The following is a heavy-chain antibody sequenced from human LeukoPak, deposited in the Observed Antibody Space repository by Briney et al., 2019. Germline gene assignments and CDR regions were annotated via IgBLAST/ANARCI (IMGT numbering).Heavy chain of an antibody. J-gene: IGHJ4*02. CDR1: GFTFVSYA. CDR2: ISGSGGRT. V-gene: IGHV3-23*01. CDR3: ATDPPGTGDFAKYYFDY. D-gene: IGHD4-17*01. Sequence: GGSLRLSCAASGFTFVSYAMSCVRQAPGKGLEWVSAISGSGGRTYYADSVKGRFTISRDNSKNTLSLQMNSLRAEDTAVYYCATDPPGTGDFAKYYFDYWGQGTLVTVSS.